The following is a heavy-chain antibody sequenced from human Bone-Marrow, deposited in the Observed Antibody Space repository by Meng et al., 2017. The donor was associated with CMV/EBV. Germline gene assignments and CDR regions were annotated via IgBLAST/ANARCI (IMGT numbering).Heavy chain of an antibody. CDR3: ARDVLSEGPHYYYGMDV. CDR1: GFTFDDYG. CDR2: INWNGGST. V-gene: IGHV3-20*04. J-gene: IGHJ6*02. Sequence: GESLKISCAASGFTFDDYGMSWVRQAPGKGLEWVSGINWNGGSTGYADSVKGRFTISRDNAKNSLYLQMNSLRAEDTALYYCARDVLSEGPHYYYGMDVWGQGTTVTASS. D-gene: IGHD3-10*02.